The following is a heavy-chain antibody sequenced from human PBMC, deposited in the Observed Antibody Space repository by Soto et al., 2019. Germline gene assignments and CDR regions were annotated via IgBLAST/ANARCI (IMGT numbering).Heavy chain of an antibody. J-gene: IGHJ5*02. CDR1: GGTFSSYT. CDR3: ASRGYCSSTSCEGDWFDP. Sequence: QVQLVQSGAGVKKPGSSVKVSCKASGGTFSSYTISWVRQAPGQGLEWMGRIIPILGIANYAQKFQGRVTITADKSTSTAYMELSSLRSEDTAVYYCASRGYCSSTSCEGDWFDPWGQGTLVTVSS. V-gene: IGHV1-69*02. D-gene: IGHD2-2*01. CDR2: IIPILGIA.